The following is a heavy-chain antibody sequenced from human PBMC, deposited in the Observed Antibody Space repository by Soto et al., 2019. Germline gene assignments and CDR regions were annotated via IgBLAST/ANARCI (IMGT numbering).Heavy chain of an antibody. CDR2: ISGSGGST. J-gene: IGHJ4*02. V-gene: IGHV3-23*01. D-gene: IGHD3-22*01. CDR1: GFIFSNYA. Sequence: EVQLLESGGDLVQPGGSLRLSCAASGFIFSNYAMSWVRQAPGKGLEWVSAISGSGGSTYYADSVKGRFTISRDHSKKTLYLQMTSLRAEDTAVSYCAKDFFYLSSSFIPYFDYWGPRTLVTVAS. CDR3: AKDFFYLSSSFIPYFDY.